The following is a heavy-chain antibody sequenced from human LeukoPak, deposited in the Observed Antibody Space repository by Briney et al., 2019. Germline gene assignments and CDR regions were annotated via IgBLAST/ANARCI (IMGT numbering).Heavy chain of an antibody. D-gene: IGHD6-13*01. V-gene: IGHV4-34*01. CDR3: ARGSLRIAAAGTLDY. CDR2: INHSGST. Sequence: SETLSLTCAVYGGSFSGYYWSWIRQPPGKGLEWLGEINHSGSTNYNPSLKSRVTISVDTSKNQFSLKLSSVTAADTAVYYCARGSLRIAAAGTLDYWGQGTLVTVSS. J-gene: IGHJ4*02. CDR1: GGSFSGYY.